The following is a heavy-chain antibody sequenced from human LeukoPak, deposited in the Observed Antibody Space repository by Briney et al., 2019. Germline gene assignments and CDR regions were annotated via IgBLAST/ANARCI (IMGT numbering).Heavy chain of an antibody. D-gene: IGHD1-20*01. CDR1: GGSIRSSNW. J-gene: IGHJ4*02. Sequence: SETLSLTCAVSGGSIRSSNWWSWVRQPPGKGLEWIGEIYHSGSTNYNPSLKSRVTISVDKSKNQFSLKLSSVTAADTAVYYCARDGDPNWNGAPYWGQGTLVTVSS. V-gene: IGHV4-4*02. CDR3: ARDGDPNWNGAPY. CDR2: IYHSGST.